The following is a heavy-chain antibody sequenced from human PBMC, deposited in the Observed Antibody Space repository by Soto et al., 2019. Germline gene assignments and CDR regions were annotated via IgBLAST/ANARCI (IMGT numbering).Heavy chain of an antibody. J-gene: IGHJ6*03. Sequence: GGSLRLSCAASGFTFSSYAMSWVRQAPGKGLEWVSAISGSGGSTYYADSVKGRFTISRDNSKNTLYLQMNSLRAEDTAVYYCGKYGYDAPGYYMEVWGKGTTVPVSS. CDR3: GKYGYDAPGYYMEV. V-gene: IGHV3-23*01. CDR2: ISGSGGST. D-gene: IGHD5-12*01. CDR1: GFTFSSYA.